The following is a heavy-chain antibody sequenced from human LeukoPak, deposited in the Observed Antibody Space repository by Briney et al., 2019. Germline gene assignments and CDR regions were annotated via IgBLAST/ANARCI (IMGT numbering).Heavy chain of an antibody. CDR2: IRSKAYGGTT. J-gene: IGHJ4*02. Sequence: GGSLRLSCTASGFTFGDYAMSWVRQAPGKGLEWVGFIRSKAYGGTTEYAASVKGRFTTSRDDSKSIAYLQMNSLKTEDTAVYYCTRDVGLDSGSYLGSLFDYWGQGTLVTVSS. D-gene: IGHD3-10*01. CDR1: GFTFGDYA. V-gene: IGHV3-49*04. CDR3: TRDVGLDSGSYLGSLFDY.